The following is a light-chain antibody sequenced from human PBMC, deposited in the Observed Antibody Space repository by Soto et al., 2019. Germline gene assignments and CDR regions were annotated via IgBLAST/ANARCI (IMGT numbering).Light chain of an antibody. V-gene: IGKV1-5*03. CDR1: QTISSW. Sequence: DVQMTESTATLSGSVGDRITVNCRASQTISSWLAWYQQKPGKAPKLLIYKASTLKSGVPSRFSGSGSGTEFPLTISSLQPDDFATYYCQHYNSYSEAFGQGTKVDIK. CDR2: KAS. CDR3: QHYNSYSEA. J-gene: IGKJ1*01.